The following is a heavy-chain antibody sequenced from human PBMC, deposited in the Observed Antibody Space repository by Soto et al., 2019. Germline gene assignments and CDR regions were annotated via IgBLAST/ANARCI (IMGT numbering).Heavy chain of an antibody. D-gene: IGHD5-12*01. CDR3: ARDGYKNIKYYYYGMDV. J-gene: IGHJ6*02. CDR1: GYTFTRYG. CDR2: ISTYNGNT. Sequence: QVQLVQSGAEVKKPGASVKVSCKASGYTFTRYGITWVRQAPGQGLEWMGWISTYNGNTDYGQKVQGRVTMTTETSTSTAYMELRSLRSDDTAVYFCARDGYKNIKYYYYGMDVWGQGTTVTVSS. V-gene: IGHV1-18*01.